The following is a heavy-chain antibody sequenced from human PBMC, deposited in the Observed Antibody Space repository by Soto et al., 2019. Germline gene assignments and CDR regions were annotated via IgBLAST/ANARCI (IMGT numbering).Heavy chain of an antibody. CDR2: INAGNGNT. Sequence: EASVKVSCKASGYTFTSYGISWVRQAPGQGLEWMGWINAGNGNTKYSQKFQGRVTITRDTSASTAYMEPSSLRFEDTAVYYCAREDYDILTGYYGYNWFDPWGQGTLVTVSS. CDR1: GYTFTSYG. D-gene: IGHD3-9*01. J-gene: IGHJ5*02. CDR3: AREDYDILTGYYGYNWFDP. V-gene: IGHV1-3*01.